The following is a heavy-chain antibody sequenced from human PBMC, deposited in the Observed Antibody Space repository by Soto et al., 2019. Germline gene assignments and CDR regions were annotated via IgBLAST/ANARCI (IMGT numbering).Heavy chain of an antibody. D-gene: IGHD5-12*01. CDR1: GSTFSWFG. J-gene: IGHJ6*02. V-gene: IGHV3-30*18. CDR3: VKVATRYYYGMDV. CDR2: ISNDGSNE. Sequence: GGSLRLSYAGSGSTFSWFGMNWVRQAPGKGLEWVARISNDGSNEYYVDSVKGRFTISRDNSKNTLYLQMNSLRAEDTAVYYCVKVATRYYYGMDVWGQGTTVTVSS.